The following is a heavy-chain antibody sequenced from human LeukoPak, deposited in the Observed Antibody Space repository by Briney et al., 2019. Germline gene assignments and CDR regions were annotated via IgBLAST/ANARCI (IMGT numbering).Heavy chain of an antibody. Sequence: GGSLRLSCAASGFTFSSYSMNWVRQAPGKGLEWVSSISSSSSYIYYADSVKGRFTISRDNAKNSLYLQMNSLRAEDTAVYYCARSPNVLRYFDWEYNWFDPWGQGTLVTVSS. J-gene: IGHJ5*02. V-gene: IGHV3-21*01. CDR3: ARSPNVLRYFDWEYNWFDP. D-gene: IGHD3-9*01. CDR1: GFTFSSYS. CDR2: ISSSSSYI.